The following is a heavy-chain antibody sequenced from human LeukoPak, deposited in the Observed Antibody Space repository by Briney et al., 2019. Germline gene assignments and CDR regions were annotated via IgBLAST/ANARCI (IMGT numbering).Heavy chain of an antibody. CDR3: ARDVGSSPFDY. CDR1: GGSISSYY. D-gene: IGHD6-6*01. Sequence: SETLSLTCTVSGGSISSYYWSWIRQPPGKGLEWIGYIYYSGSTNYNPSLKSRVTISVDTSKNQFSLKLSSVTAADTAVYYCARDVGSSPFDYWGQGTLVTVSS. V-gene: IGHV4-59*12. CDR2: IYYSGST. J-gene: IGHJ4*02.